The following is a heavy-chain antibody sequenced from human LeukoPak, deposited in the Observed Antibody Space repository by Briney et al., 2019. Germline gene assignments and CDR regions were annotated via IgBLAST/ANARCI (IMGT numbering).Heavy chain of an antibody. V-gene: IGHV1-24*01. CDR1: GYTFTGYY. CDR2: FDPEDGET. Sequence: GASVKVSCKASGYTFTGYYMHWVRQAPGKGLEWMGGFDPEDGETIYAQKFQGRVTMTEDTSTDTAYMELSSLRSEDTAVYYCATPGYSSSWYYFDYWGQGTLVTVSS. CDR3: ATPGYSSSWYYFDY. D-gene: IGHD6-13*01. J-gene: IGHJ4*02.